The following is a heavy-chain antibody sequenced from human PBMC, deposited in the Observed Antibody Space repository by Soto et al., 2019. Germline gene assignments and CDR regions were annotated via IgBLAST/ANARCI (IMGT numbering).Heavy chain of an antibody. CDR3: ARAIVYYGLDV. J-gene: IGHJ6*01. CDR2: ISSSGTYI. Sequence: PGGSLSLSCAASRFTFISYSMNWVRQAPGKGLEWVSSISSSGTYIYYAASAEGRFTISRDNAKNSLSLQMHSLRAEDTAVYYCARAIVYYGLDVWGQGTTFTVSS. CDR1: RFTFISYS. V-gene: IGHV3-21*01. D-gene: IGHD3-22*01.